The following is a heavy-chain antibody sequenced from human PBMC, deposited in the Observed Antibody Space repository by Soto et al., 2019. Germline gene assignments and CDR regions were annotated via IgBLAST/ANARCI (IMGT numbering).Heavy chain of an antibody. CDR1: GGSISSGGYY. V-gene: IGHV4-31*03. CDR2: IYYSGST. D-gene: IGHD5-12*01. Sequence: QVQLQESGPGLVKPSQTLSLTCTVSGGSISSGGYYWSWIRQHPGKVLEWIGYIYYSGSTYYNPSLKSRVTISVDTSKNQFTLKLSSVTAADTAVYYCARDRSYSGYDLTFDPWGQGTLVTVSS. J-gene: IGHJ5*02. CDR3: ARDRSYSGYDLTFDP.